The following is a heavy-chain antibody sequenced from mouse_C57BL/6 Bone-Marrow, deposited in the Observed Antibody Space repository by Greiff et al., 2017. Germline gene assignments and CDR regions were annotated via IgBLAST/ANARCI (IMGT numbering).Heavy chain of an antibody. CDR3: VRERGLLWYPWFAY. V-gene: IGHV10-3*01. D-gene: IGHD2-1*01. CDR2: IRSKSSNYAT. CDR1: GFTFNTYA. J-gene: IGHJ3*01. Sequence: EVQRVESGGGLVQPKGSLKLSCAASGFTFNTYAMHWVRQAPGKGLEWVARIRSKSSNYATYYADSVKDRFTISRDDSQSMLYLQMNNLKTEDTAMYDCVRERGLLWYPWFAYWGQGTLVTVSA.